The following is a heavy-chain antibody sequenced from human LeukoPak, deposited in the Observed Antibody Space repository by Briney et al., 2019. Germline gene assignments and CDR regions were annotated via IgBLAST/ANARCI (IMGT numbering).Heavy chain of an antibody. Sequence: GGSLRLSCAASGFTFSNYAMNWVRQAPGKRLEWVSVIYSGGSTYYADSVKGRFTISRDNSKNTLYLQMNSLRAEDTAVYYCAKNKNREAFDIWGQGTMVTVSS. D-gene: IGHD1-26*01. V-gene: IGHV3-23*03. CDR1: GFTFSNYA. J-gene: IGHJ3*02. CDR3: AKNKNREAFDI. CDR2: IYSGGST.